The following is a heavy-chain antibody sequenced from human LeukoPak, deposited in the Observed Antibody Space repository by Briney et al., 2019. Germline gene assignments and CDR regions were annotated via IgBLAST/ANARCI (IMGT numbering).Heavy chain of an antibody. CDR2: ISGNGGSL. CDR3: AKRDAYDSSGFSPLFDH. J-gene: IGHJ4*02. D-gene: IGHD3-22*01. V-gene: IGHV3-23*01. Sequence: GGSLRLSCAASGFSFRNYAMSWVRQAPEKGLEWVSGISGNGGSLYYADSMKGRFTISRDNSKSELYLQVNSLTAEDTAVYYCAKRDAYDSSGFSPLFDHWGQGTLVSVSS. CDR1: GFSFRNYA.